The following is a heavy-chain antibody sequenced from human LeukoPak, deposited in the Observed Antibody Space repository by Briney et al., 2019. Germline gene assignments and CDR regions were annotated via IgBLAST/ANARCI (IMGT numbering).Heavy chain of an antibody. D-gene: IGHD3-22*01. CDR3: TRDRITMIVGDY. V-gene: IGHV3-49*03. CDR2: IRSKAYGGTT. Sequence: PGGSLRLSCTASGFTFGDYAMSWFRQAPGKGLEWVGFIRSKAYGGTTEYAASVKGRFTISRDDSKSIAYLQMNCLKTEDTAVYYCTRDRITMIVGDYWGQGTLVTVSS. CDR1: GFTFGDYA. J-gene: IGHJ4*02.